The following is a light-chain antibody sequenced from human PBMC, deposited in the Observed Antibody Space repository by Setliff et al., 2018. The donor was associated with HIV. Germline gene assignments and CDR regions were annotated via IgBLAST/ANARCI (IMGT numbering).Light chain of an antibody. J-gene: IGLJ1*01. CDR2: DVS. Sequence: QSVLTQPASVSGSPGQSITIPCTGTSSDVGGYNYVSWYQQHPGKAPKLMIYDVSKRPSGVSNRFSGSRSGNTASLTISGLQAEDEADYYCCSYAGSSTPYVFGTGTKVTVL. V-gene: IGLV2-23*02. CDR3: CSYAGSSTPYV. CDR1: SSDVGGYNY.